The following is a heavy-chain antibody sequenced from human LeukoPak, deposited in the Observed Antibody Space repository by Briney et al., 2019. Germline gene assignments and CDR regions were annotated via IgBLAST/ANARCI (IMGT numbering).Heavy chain of an antibody. Sequence: ASVKVSCKASGYTFTSYGISWVRQAPGQGLEWMGWISAYNGNTNYAQKLQGRVTMTTDTSTSTAYMELRSLRSDDTAVYYCARDDYGDSYYYYYGMDVWGQGTTVTVSS. CDR3: ARDDYGDSYYYYYGMDV. CDR2: ISAYNGNT. J-gene: IGHJ6*02. D-gene: IGHD4-17*01. V-gene: IGHV1-18*01. CDR1: GYTFTSYG.